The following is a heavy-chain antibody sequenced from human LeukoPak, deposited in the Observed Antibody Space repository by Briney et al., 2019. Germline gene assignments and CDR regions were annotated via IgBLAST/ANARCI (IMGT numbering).Heavy chain of an antibody. CDR1: GYTFTSYG. CDR3: ARVMVRSHDAFDI. CDR2: ISAYNGNT. Sequence: ASVKLSCKASGYTFTSYGISWVRQAPGQGLEWMGWISAYNGNTNYAQKLQGRVTITTDTSTSTAYTELRRLRSDDTAVYYCARVMVRSHDAFDIWGQGTMVTVSS. V-gene: IGHV1-18*04. J-gene: IGHJ3*02. D-gene: IGHD3-10*01.